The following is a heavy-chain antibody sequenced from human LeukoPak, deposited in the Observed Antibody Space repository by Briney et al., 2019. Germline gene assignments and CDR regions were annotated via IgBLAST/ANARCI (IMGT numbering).Heavy chain of an antibody. J-gene: IGHJ4*02. CDR3: APICGDYSDFDY. V-gene: IGHV4-34*01. CDR2: INHSGNT. Sequence: SSETLSLTCAVYGGSSGSYYWSWIRQPPGKGLEWIGEINHSGNTNYNPSLKSRVTISLDTSKNQFSLRLSSVTAADTALYYCAPICGDYSDFDYWGQGTLVTVSS. D-gene: IGHD4-17*01. CDR1: GGSSGSYY.